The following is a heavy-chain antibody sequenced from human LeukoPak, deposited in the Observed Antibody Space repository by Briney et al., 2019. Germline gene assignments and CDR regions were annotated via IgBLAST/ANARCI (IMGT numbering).Heavy chain of an antibody. V-gene: IGHV4-61*01. J-gene: IGHJ4*02. CDR2: ISYSGST. CDR3: ARTGGSSSWPKVFDY. Sequence: SETLSLTYTVSGGSVSSVIYYWSWIRQPPGKGLEWIGYISYSGSTNYNPSLKSRVTISGDTSKNQFSLKLSSVTAADTAVYYCARTGGSSSWPKVFDYWGQGTLVTVSS. CDR1: GGSVSSVIYY. D-gene: IGHD6-13*01.